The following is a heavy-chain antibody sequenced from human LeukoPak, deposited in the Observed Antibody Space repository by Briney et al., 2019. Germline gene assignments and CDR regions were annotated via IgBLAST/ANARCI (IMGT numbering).Heavy chain of an antibody. Sequence: SETLSLTCAVYGGSFSGYYWSWIRQPPGKGLEWIGEINHSGSTNYNPSLKSRVTISVDTSKNQFSLKLSSVTAADTAVYYCARRGARLSIAARRYLDYWGQGTLVTVSS. D-gene: IGHD6-6*01. CDR2: INHSGST. CDR3: ARRGARLSIAARRYLDY. V-gene: IGHV4-34*01. J-gene: IGHJ4*02. CDR1: GGSFSGYY.